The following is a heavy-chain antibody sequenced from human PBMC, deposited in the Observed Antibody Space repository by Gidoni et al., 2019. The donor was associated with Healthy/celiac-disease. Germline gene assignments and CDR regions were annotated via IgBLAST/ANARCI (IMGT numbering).Heavy chain of an antibody. D-gene: IGHD1-7*01. V-gene: IGHV3-30*18. CDR3: AKDFSYNWNYKNYFDY. Sequence: QVQLVESGGGVVQHGRSLGIACAASGFTFSGSGMHWVRHAPGKGLEWVAVISYDGSNKYYADSVKCRFTISRDNSKNTLYLQMNSLRAEDTAVYYCAKDFSYNWNYKNYFDYWGQGTLVTVSS. CDR2: ISYDGSNK. J-gene: IGHJ4*02. CDR1: GFTFSGSG.